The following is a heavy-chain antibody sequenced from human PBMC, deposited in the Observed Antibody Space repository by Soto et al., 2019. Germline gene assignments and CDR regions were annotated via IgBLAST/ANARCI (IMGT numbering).Heavy chain of an antibody. CDR3: AKDRRAGGNSAFYFDF. J-gene: IGHJ5*01. CDR2: ISATGGGT. V-gene: IGHV3-23*01. Sequence: GALRLSCAASGFKFSNYAMSWVRQAPGKGLEWVSLISATGGGTYYADSVKGRFTISRDNSHNTLYLQVHSLTAEDTAVYYCAKDRRAGGNSAFYFDFWGHGAQVTVSS. D-gene: IGHD3-16*01. CDR1: GFKFSNYA.